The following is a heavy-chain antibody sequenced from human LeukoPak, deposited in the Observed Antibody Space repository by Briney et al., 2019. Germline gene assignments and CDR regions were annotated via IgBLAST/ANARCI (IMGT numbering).Heavy chain of an antibody. D-gene: IGHD6-13*01. CDR2: ISSGSSTI. V-gene: IGHV3-11*01. CDR1: GFTFSDYY. CDR3: ARRAAAGSCFDY. Sequence: GGSLRLSCAASGFTFSDYYMSWIRQAPGKGLEWASYISSGSSTISHADSVKGRFTISRDNAENSLYLQMNSLRAEDTAMYYCARRAAAGSCFDYWGQGTLVTVSS. J-gene: IGHJ4*02.